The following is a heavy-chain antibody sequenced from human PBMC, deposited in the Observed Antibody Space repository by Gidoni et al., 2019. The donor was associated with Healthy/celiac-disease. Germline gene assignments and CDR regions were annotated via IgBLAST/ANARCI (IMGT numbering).Heavy chain of an antibody. Sequence: QVQLVESGGGVVQHGRSLRLSCADSGFTFSSHAMHWVRQAPGKGLEWVAVISYDGSNKYYADSVKGRFTISRDNSKNTLYLQMNSLRAEDTAVYYCARDSSGWYVLDYWGQGTLVTVSS. CDR3: ARDSSGWYVLDY. CDR1: GFTFSSHA. D-gene: IGHD6-19*01. V-gene: IGHV3-30-3*01. J-gene: IGHJ4*02. CDR2: ISYDGSNK.